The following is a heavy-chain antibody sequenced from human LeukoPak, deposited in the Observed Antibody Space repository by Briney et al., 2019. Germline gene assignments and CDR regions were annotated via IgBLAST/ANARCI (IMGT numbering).Heavy chain of an antibody. CDR3: ATSSIAAPYGAFDI. D-gene: IGHD6-6*01. V-gene: IGHV3-7*01. CDR2: IKQDGSEK. Sequence: GGSLRLSCAASGFTVSSNYMSWVRQAPGKGLEWVANIKQDGSEKYYVDSVKGRFTISRDNAKNSLYLQMNSLRAEDTAVYYCATSSIAAPYGAFDIWGQGTMVTVSS. J-gene: IGHJ3*02. CDR1: GFTVSSNY.